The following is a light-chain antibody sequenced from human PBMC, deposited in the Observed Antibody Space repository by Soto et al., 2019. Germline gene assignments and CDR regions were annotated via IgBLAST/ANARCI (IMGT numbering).Light chain of an antibody. CDR2: DAS. CDR1: QSVRRY. CDR3: QQRGDWPIT. J-gene: IGKJ5*01. V-gene: IGKV3-11*01. Sequence: EVVLTQSPATLSLSPGERATLSCRASQSVRRYLAWYQQKPGQAPRLLIFDASNRATGIPARFSASGSGTDFTLTISSLESEDSAVYYCQQRGDWPITFGQGTRLDIK.